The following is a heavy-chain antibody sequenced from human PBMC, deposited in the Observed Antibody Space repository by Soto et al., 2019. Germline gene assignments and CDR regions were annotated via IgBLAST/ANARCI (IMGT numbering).Heavy chain of an antibody. CDR1: GYTFTTYD. CDR2: LNPKSGMT. Sequence: QVQLVQSGPEVKKPGASVKVSCKASGYTFTTYDFNWVRQAPGQGLEWMGWLNPKSGMTGQAQKCQGRVTMTRGSSISTVYMELSSLRSEDTAVYYCARVAGSPDYGGQGTLVTVSS. V-gene: IGHV1-8*01. D-gene: IGHD1-26*01. CDR3: ARVAGSPDY. J-gene: IGHJ4*02.